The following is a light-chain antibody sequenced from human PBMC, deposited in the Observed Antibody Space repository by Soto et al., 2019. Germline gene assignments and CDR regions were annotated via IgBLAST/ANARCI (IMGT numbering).Light chain of an antibody. V-gene: IGKV3-11*01. J-gene: IGKJ1*01. Sequence: EVVLTQSPATLSLSPGERATLSCRASQTVGIYLAWYQQKPGQAPRLLIYDASSRAAGIPARFSGSGSGTDFTLTISSLEPEDFAIYYCQHRSDWPWTFGQGTKVEI. CDR2: DAS. CDR1: QTVGIY. CDR3: QHRSDWPWT.